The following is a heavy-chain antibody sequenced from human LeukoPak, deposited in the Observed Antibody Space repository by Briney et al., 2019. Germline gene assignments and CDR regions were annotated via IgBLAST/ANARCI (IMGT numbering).Heavy chain of an antibody. J-gene: IGHJ3*02. CDR1: GFTFSSYA. Sequence: GGSLRLSCAASGFTFSSYAMSWVRQAPGKGLEWVSAISGSGGSTYYADSVKGRFTISRDNSKNTLNLQMNSLRAEDTAVYYCATRSGGSCYSGLCAFDIWGQGTMVTVSS. CDR3: ATRSGGSCYSGLCAFDI. V-gene: IGHV3-23*01. D-gene: IGHD2-15*01. CDR2: ISGSGGST.